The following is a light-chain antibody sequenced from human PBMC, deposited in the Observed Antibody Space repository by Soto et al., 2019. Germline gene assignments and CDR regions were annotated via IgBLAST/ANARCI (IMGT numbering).Light chain of an antibody. V-gene: IGKV3-11*01. CDR3: QQYNNWPS. Sequence: VLTQPPATLSLSPGERATLSCRASQSVGKYLAWYQQKSGQAPRLLIYDISNRATGIPARFSGSGSETEFTLTIRSLQSEDFAVYFCQQYNNWPSFGQGTRLEIK. CDR1: QSVGKY. CDR2: DIS. J-gene: IGKJ5*01.